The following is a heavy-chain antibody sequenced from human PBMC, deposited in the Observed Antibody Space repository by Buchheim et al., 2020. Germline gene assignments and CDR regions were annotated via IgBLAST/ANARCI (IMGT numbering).Heavy chain of an antibody. J-gene: IGHJ4*02. V-gene: IGHV3-48*01. CDR3: VRDEVGINDVGL. D-gene: IGHD1-1*01. Sequence: EVQLVESGGGLVQPGGSLRLSCAASGFIFSTYAMHWVRQAPGKGLEWVSHICTSTRNIYYADAVKGRFTISRDNADNSLYLQMNSLRAEDTAVYYCVRDEVGINDVGLWGQGTL. CDR1: GFIFSTYA. CDR2: ICTSTRNI.